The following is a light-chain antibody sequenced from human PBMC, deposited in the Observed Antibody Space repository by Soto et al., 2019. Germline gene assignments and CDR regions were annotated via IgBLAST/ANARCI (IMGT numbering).Light chain of an antibody. CDR2: DVS. Sequence: QSALTQPASVSGSPGQSIPISCTGTSSDVGGYNYVSWYQQHPGKAPKLMIYDVSNRPSGVSNRYSGSKSGNTASLTISGLHAEDKADYYCCSYTSSSTLGVFGGGTKVTVL. V-gene: IGLV2-14*01. CDR1: SSDVGGYNY. CDR3: CSYTSSSTLGV. J-gene: IGLJ2*01.